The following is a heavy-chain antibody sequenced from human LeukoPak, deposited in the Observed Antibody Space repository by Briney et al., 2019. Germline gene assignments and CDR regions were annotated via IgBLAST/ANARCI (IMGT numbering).Heavy chain of an antibody. D-gene: IGHD3-3*01. CDR2: ISAYNGNT. V-gene: IGHV1-18*01. Sequence: ASVKVSCKASGYTFTSYGISWVRQAPGQGLEWMGWISAYNGNTNYAQKVQGRVTLTTETSTNTAYMELRSLRSDDTAVYYCARDLPYYDFWSGYFGDDAFDIWGQGTMVTVSS. CDR3: ARDLPYYDFWSGYFGDDAFDI. CDR1: GYTFTSYG. J-gene: IGHJ3*02.